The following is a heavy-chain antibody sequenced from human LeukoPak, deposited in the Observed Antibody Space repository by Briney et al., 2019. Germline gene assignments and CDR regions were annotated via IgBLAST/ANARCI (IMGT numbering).Heavy chain of an antibody. J-gene: IGHJ4*01. CDR1: GFTFSSYG. CDR3: SFSLNY. CDR2: INRDGSEK. Sequence: PGGSLRLSCAASGFTFSSYGMSWVRQAPGKGLEWVANINRDGSEKYYEDSVKGRFTISRDNTKNSLYLQMNSLRPEDTAIYYCSFSLNYWGPGTLVTVSS. V-gene: IGHV3-7*01.